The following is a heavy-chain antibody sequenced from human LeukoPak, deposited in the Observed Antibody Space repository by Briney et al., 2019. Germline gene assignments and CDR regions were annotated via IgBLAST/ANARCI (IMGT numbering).Heavy chain of an antibody. CDR2: INPSGGGT. J-gene: IGHJ5*01. D-gene: IGHD2-2*01. Sequence: RASLKVSCKASGHTLSRNYIHWVRQVPGQGLEWMGIINPSGGGTNYAQKFQGSIIMTRDTSTRTVYMELRSLTSEDTAVYYCATGSVPAAPFDSWGQGTLVTVSS. CDR3: ATGSVPAAPFDS. V-gene: IGHV1-46*01. CDR1: GHTLSRNY.